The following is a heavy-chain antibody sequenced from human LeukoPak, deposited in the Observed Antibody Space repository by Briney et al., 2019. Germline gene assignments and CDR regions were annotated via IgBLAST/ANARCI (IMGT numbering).Heavy chain of an antibody. V-gene: IGHV4-61*02. D-gene: IGHD1-26*01. CDR1: GYSISSGYY. CDR3: AREMHSGSYYNWFDP. CDR2: IYTSGST. J-gene: IGHJ5*02. Sequence: PSETLSLTCGVSGYSISSGYYWSWIRQPAGKGLEWIGRIYTSGSTNYNPSLKSRVTISVDTSKNQFSLKLSSVTAADTAVYYCAREMHSGSYYNWFDPWGQGTLVTVSS.